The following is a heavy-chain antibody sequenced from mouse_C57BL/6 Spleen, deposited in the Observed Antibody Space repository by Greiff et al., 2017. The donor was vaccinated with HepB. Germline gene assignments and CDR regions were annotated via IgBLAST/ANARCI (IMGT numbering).Heavy chain of an antibody. V-gene: IGHV2-5*01. D-gene: IGHD2-3*01. Sequence: QVQLKESGPGLVQPSQSLSITCTASGFSLTSYGVHWVRQSPGKGLEWLGVIWRGGSTDYNAAFMSRLSITKDNSKSQVFFKMNSLQADDTAIYYCAKKGDGFYAMDDWGQGTSVTVSS. CDR1: GFSLTSYG. CDR3: AKKGDGFYAMDD. CDR2: IWRGGST. J-gene: IGHJ4*01.